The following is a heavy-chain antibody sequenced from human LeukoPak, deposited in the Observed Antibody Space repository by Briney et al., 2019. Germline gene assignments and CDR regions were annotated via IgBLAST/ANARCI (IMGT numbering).Heavy chain of an antibody. CDR1: GGSLSSYH. CDR3: ARGSSGYDYAFDI. V-gene: IGHV4-59*01. Sequence: SETLSLTCIVSGGSLSSYHWSWIRQPPGKGLQWIGFIYSSGSTNYNPSLKSRVTISLDTSKNQFSLRVSSVTSADTAVYYCARGSSGYDYAFDIWGQGTMVTVSS. CDR2: IYSSGST. D-gene: IGHD5-12*01. J-gene: IGHJ3*02.